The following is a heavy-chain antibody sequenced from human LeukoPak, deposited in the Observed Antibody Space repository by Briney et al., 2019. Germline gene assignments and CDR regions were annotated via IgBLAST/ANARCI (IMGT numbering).Heavy chain of an antibody. D-gene: IGHD4-17*01. CDR2: INPKSGDT. J-gene: IGHJ5*02. CDR3: ARPNGDYYNWFDP. V-gene: IGHV1-2*02. CDR1: GYTFTGYH. Sequence: ASVKVSCKASGYTFTGYHIYWMRQAPGQGLEWMGWINPKSGDTNYAQKFQDRVTLTRYTSISTAYMELTNLRSDDTAVYYCARPNGDYYNWFDPWGQGTLVTVSS.